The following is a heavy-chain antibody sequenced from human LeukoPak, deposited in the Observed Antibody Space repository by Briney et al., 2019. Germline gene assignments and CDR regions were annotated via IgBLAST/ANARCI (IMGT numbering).Heavy chain of an antibody. D-gene: IGHD4-17*01. CDR2: IYYSGST. Sequence: SETLSLTCTVSGGSISSSSYYWGWLRQPPGTGLEWIGSIYYSGSTYYNPSLKSRVTISVDTSKNQFSLKLSSVTAADTAMYYCARQFSWSGDYVEYYDYWGQGTLVTVSS. CDR1: GGSISSSSYY. CDR3: ARQFSWSGDYVEYYDY. V-gene: IGHV4-39*07. J-gene: IGHJ4*02.